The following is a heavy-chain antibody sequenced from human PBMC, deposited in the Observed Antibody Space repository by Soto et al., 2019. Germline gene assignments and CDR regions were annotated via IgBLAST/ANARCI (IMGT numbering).Heavy chain of an antibody. J-gene: IGHJ4*02. Sequence: PSETLSLTCTVSGGSISSYYWSWIRQPPGKGLEWIGYIYYSGSTNYNPSLKSRVTISVDTSKNQFSLKLSSVTAADTAVYYCAGDNWRTRVMDSWGQGALVTVSS. CDR1: GGSISSYY. CDR2: IYYSGST. CDR3: AGDNWRTRVMDS. D-gene: IGHD1-20*01. V-gene: IGHV4-59*12.